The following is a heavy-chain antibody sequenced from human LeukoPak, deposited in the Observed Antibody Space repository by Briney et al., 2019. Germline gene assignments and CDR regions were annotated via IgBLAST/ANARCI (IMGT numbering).Heavy chain of an antibody. Sequence: TGGSLRLSCAASGFTFSSYEINWVRQAPGKGLEWVSYISSSGSTIYYADSVKGRLTISRDNAKNSLYLQMNSLRVDDTAVYYCVRGTGYNGYDDGSWGQGILVIVSS. CDR2: ISSSGSTI. CDR1: GFTFSSYE. CDR3: VRGTGYNGYDDGS. V-gene: IGHV3-48*03. D-gene: IGHD5-12*01. J-gene: IGHJ5*02.